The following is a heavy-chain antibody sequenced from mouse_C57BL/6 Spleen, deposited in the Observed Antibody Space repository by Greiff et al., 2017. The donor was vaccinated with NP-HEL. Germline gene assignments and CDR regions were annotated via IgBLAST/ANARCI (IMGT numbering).Heavy chain of an antibody. CDR3: ARQLRLHAMDY. D-gene: IGHD3-2*02. Sequence: EADGVDFSRYWMSWVRRAPGKGLEWIGEINPDSSTINYAPSLKDKFIISRDNAKNTLYLQMSKVRSEDTALYYCARQLRLHAMDYWGQGTSVTVSS. CDR2: INPDSSTI. V-gene: IGHV4-1*01. CDR1: GVDFSRYW. J-gene: IGHJ4*01.